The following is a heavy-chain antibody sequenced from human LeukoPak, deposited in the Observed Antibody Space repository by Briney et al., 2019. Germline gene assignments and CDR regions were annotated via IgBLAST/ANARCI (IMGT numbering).Heavy chain of an antibody. CDR3: ARGLTIFGVVTTNWFDP. Sequence: SETLSLTCAVYGGSFSGYYWSWIRQPPGKGLEWIGEINHSGSTNYNPSLKSRVTISVDTSKNQFSLKLSSVTAADTAVYYCARGLTIFGVVTTNWFDPWGQGTLVTVSS. CDR2: INHSGST. D-gene: IGHD3-3*01. V-gene: IGHV4-34*01. J-gene: IGHJ5*02. CDR1: GGSFSGYY.